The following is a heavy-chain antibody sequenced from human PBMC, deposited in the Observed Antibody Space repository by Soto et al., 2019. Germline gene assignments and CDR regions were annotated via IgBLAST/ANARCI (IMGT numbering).Heavy chain of an antibody. CDR1: GDSIGSGGYF. J-gene: IGHJ3*02. CDR3: AKTIWGWALDI. D-gene: IGHD7-27*01. CDR2: IYHSGST. Sequence: QVQLQESGPGLVKPSQTLSLTCTVSGDSIGSGGYFWSWIRQHPGKGLEWIGYIYHSGSTYYNPSLKXRXTXSXYTSKNQFSLKLSSVTAADTAVYYCAKTIWGWALDIWGQGTMVTVSS. V-gene: IGHV4-31*03.